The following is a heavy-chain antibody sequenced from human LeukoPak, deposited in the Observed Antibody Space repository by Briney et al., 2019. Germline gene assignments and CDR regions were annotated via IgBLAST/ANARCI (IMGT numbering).Heavy chain of an antibody. V-gene: IGHV3-7*01. CDR2: INQDGSGE. CDR1: GFTFSSYW. J-gene: IGHJ4*02. CDR3: ARAGPYQLPPRPVDY. D-gene: IGHD2-2*01. Sequence: GGSLRLSCAASGFTFSSYWMSWVRQAPGKGLEWVANINQDGSGEYYVDSVKGRFTISRDNAKNSLFLQMNSLRAEDTAIYYCARAGPYQLPPRPVDYWGQGTMVTVSS.